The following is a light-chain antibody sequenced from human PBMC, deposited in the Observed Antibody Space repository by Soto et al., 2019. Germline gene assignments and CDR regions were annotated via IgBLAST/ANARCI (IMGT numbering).Light chain of an antibody. CDR3: QQLEWT. Sequence: EIVLAQSPGTLSLSPLESATVSCRASQSVSNRYLAWYQQKPGQAPRLLIYGASSRATGIPDRFSGSGSGTDFTLTISRLEPEDFATYYCQQLEWTFGQGTRWIS. V-gene: IGKV3-20*01. CDR2: GAS. CDR1: QSVSNRY. J-gene: IGKJ1*01.